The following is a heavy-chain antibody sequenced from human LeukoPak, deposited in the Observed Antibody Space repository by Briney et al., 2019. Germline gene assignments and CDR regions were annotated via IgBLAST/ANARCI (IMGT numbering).Heavy chain of an antibody. CDR3: ARVKVLRFLEWFLDF. D-gene: IGHD3-3*01. Sequence: SETLSLTCTVSGSSVSSDEYYWSWVRQHPGKGLEWIGYVYYSGSSYYIPSLESRVTMSVEVSRNQFSLELRSVTAADTAVYYCARVKVLRFLEWFLDFWGQGALVTVSS. CDR2: VYYSGSS. CDR1: GSSVSSDEYY. V-gene: IGHV4-31*03. J-gene: IGHJ4*02.